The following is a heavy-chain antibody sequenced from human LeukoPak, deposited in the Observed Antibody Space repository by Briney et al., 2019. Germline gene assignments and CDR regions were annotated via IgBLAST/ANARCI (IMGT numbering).Heavy chain of an antibody. CDR1: GFTFDDYA. CDR2: ISGDGGST. Sequence: GGSLRLSCAASGFTFDDYAMHWVRQAPGKGLEWVSLISGDGGSTYYADSVKGRFTISGDNSKNSLYLQMNSLRTEDTALYYCAKGFSRIAATGTEVNYWGQGTLVTVSS. CDR3: AKGFSRIAATGTEVNY. V-gene: IGHV3-43*02. J-gene: IGHJ4*02. D-gene: IGHD6-13*01.